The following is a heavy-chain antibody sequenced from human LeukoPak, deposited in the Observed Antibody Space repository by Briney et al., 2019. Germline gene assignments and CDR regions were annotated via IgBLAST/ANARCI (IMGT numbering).Heavy chain of an antibody. J-gene: IGHJ4*02. D-gene: IGHD5-18*01. Sequence: GGSLRLSCVGSGFNFMQYGMMWVRQAPGKGLEWVSAISGSGGSTYYADSVKGRFTISRDNSKNTLYLQMNSLRAEDTAVYYCAKGYSYGSGRLFYFDYWGQGTLVTVSS. CDR3: AKGYSYGSGRLFYFDY. V-gene: IGHV3-23*01. CDR1: GFNFMQYG. CDR2: ISGSGGST.